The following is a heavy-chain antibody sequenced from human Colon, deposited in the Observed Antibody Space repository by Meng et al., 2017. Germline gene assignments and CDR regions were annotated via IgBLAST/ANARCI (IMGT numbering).Heavy chain of an antibody. D-gene: IGHD2/OR15-2a*01. Sequence: QITWNQPVPTLVNPTQTLTLTCPLSGLSLSSSGVSVGWIRQPPGKALEWLALIYWDDTKRYSPSLKNRLTITKDTSRNRVVLTVTDADPVDTATYYCIHRREDPRSDYYYLDNWGRGTLVTVSS. CDR1: GLSLSSSGVS. CDR2: IYWDDTK. J-gene: IGHJ4*02. CDR3: IHRREDPRSDYYYLDN. V-gene: IGHV2-5*02.